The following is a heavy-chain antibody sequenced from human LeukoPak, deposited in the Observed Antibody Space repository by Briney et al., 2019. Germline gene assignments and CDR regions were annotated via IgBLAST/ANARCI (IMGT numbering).Heavy chain of an antibody. D-gene: IGHD3-22*01. Sequence: SETLSLTCTVSGYSISSGYYWGWIRQPPGKGLEWIGSIYHSGSTYYNPSLKSRVTISVDTSKNQFSLKLSSVTAADTAVYYCARDTYYYDSSGYYNGRYFDYWGQGTLVTVSS. CDR2: IYHSGST. J-gene: IGHJ4*02. CDR3: ARDTYYYDSSGYYNGRYFDY. CDR1: GYSISSGYY. V-gene: IGHV4-38-2*02.